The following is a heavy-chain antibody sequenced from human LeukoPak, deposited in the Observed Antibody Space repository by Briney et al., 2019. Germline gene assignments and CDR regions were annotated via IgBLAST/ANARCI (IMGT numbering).Heavy chain of an antibody. CDR1: GYTFTSYG. Sequence: ASVKVSCKASGYTFTSYGISWVRQAPGQGLEWMGWISAYNGNTNYAQKLQGRVTMTTDTSTSTAYMELRSLRSDDTAVYYCARSPREDSYGLYFDYWGQGTLVTVSS. CDR3: ARSPREDSYGLYFDY. CDR2: ISAYNGNT. D-gene: IGHD5-18*01. J-gene: IGHJ4*02. V-gene: IGHV1-18*01.